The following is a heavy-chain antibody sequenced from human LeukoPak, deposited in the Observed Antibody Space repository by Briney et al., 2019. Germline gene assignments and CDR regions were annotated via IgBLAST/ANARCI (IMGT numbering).Heavy chain of an antibody. D-gene: IGHD2-15*01. CDR3: ARVRSTCSGGSCYSGVDWFDP. V-gene: IGHV3-11*06. J-gene: IGHJ5*02. Sequence: GGSLRLSGAASGFTFSDYYMSWIRQAPGKGLEWVSYISSSSSYTNYADSVKGRFTISRDNAKNSLYLQMNSLRAEDTAVYYCARVRSTCSGGSCYSGVDWFDPWGQGTLVTVSS. CDR1: GFTFSDYY. CDR2: ISSSSSYT.